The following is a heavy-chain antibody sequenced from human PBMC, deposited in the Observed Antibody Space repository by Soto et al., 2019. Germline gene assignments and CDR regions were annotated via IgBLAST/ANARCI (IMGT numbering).Heavy chain of an antibody. Sequence: EVQLLESGGGLVQPGGSLRLSCAASGFTFSSYAMSWVRQTPEKGLEWVSCISGSGASTYYADSGKGRFTISRDNSKNTLYLQMNSLRAEDTAVYYCAKGRRAKYTSGSRTPDFDYWGQGTLVTVSS. V-gene: IGHV3-23*01. CDR1: GFTFSSYA. J-gene: IGHJ4*02. CDR2: ISGSGAST. CDR3: AKGRRAKYTSGSRTPDFDY. D-gene: IGHD6-19*01.